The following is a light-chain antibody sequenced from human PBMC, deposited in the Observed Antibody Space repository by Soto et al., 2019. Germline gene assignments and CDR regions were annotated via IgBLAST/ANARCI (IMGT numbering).Light chain of an antibody. CDR3: QQSYSTPLT. CDR1: QTISTF. V-gene: IGKV1-39*01. CDR2: AAS. J-gene: IGKJ4*01. Sequence: DIQMTQSPSSLSASVGDRVTITCRASQTISTFLNWYHQKPGKAPKLLIYAASTLQSGVPSRFSGSKSGTDFTLTISSLQPEDFATYYFQQSYSTPLTFGGGTKVEIK.